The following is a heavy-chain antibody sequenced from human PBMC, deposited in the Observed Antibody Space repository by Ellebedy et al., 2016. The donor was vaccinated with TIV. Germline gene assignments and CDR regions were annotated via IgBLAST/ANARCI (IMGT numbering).Heavy chain of an antibody. CDR2: ISGSGANT. J-gene: IGHJ4*02. Sequence: GESLKISCAASGYTFSSYAMTWVRQVPGQGLEWVSSISGSGANTYSADSAKGRFTISRDNSKNTLYLQMNNLRADDTAIYYCAKPGITNVWYFDNWGQGTLVTVSS. CDR3: AKPGITNVWYFDN. CDR1: GYTFSSYA. V-gene: IGHV3-23*01. D-gene: IGHD3-16*01.